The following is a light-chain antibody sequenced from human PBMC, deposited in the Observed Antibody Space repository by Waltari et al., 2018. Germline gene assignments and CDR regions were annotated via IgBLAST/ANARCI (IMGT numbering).Light chain of an antibody. CDR2: GAS. CDR1: RGIGTY. V-gene: IGKV1-39*01. CDR3: QQAYSAPLTLT. Sequence: DIQMTQSPSSLSALVGDRVTITCRASRGIGTYVNWYQQKPGQAPKLLIYGASSLQSGVPSRFSGSGLGTDFILTISSLQPEDLATYYCQQAYSAPLTLTFGGGTKVEIK. J-gene: IGKJ4*01.